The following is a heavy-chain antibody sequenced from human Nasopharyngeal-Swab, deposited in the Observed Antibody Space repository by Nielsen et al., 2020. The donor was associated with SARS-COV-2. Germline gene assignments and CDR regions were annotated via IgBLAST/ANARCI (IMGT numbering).Heavy chain of an antibody. D-gene: IGHD2/OR15-2a*01. CDR3: AKDLRGPYFF. J-gene: IGHJ4*02. CDR1: GYSFRTYG. V-gene: IGHV3-23*01. CDR2: LVGSGATSGSGGST. Sequence: GESLKISCVASGYSFRTYGMSWVRQAPGKGLEWVAALVGSGATSGSGGSTYYADSVKGRFTISRDNSKNTLSLQMNSLRAEDTAVYYCAKDLRGPYFFWGQGTLVTVSS.